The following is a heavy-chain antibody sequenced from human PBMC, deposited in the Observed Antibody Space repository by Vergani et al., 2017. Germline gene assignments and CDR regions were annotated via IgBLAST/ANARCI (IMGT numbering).Heavy chain of an antibody. CDR3: SRVFSPSAFWYLDL. D-gene: IGHD2/OR15-2a*01. V-gene: IGHV4-61*02. CDR2: IYPSGNT. J-gene: IGHJ2*01. Sequence: QVQLQESGPGLVQPSQTLSLTCTVSCDSIDSVSYYWTWLRRPAGKGLVWIGRIYPSGNTNYNPSLRSRVIMSVDTSKNQIPLKLTSVTAADTAVYYCSRVFSPSAFWYLDLWGRGTLVTVSS. CDR1: CDSIDSVSYY.